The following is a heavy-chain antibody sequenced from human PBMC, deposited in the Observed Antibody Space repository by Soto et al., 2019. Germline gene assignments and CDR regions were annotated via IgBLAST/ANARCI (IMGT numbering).Heavy chain of an antibody. D-gene: IGHD2-8*01. Sequence: GGSLRLSCAASGFTVSSNYMSWVRQAPGKGLEWVSVIYSGGSTYYADSVKGRFIISRDNVKNSLYLQMNSLRAEDTAVYYCASGTNGAFFVYWGQGILVTVSS. CDR3: ASGTNGAFFVY. CDR1: GFTVSSNY. CDR2: IYSGGST. V-gene: IGHV3-66*01. J-gene: IGHJ4*02.